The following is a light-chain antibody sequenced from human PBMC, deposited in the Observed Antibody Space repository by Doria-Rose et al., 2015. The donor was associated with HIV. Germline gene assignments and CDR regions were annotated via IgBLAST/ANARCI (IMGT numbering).Light chain of an antibody. J-gene: IGKJ1*01. CDR2: DGS. CDR3: HQYGTSWT. V-gene: IGKV3-20*01. Sequence: ETVLTQSPGTLSLSPGERATLSCRASQSFSSTYLAWYQQKPGQAPSLLIYDGSTRATGIPDRFSASVSGTDFTLTINRLEPEDFALYYCHQYGTSWTFGQGTKVEI. CDR1: QSFSSTY.